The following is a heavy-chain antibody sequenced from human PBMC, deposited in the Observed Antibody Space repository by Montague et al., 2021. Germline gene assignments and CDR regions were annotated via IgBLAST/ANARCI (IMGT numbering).Heavy chain of an antibody. Sequence: SETLSLTCSVSGGSVNGYDWCWIRQPPGTGLEWIGYMRSCGSPNYNPTFKGRLPISIDRSRNQFSLELSFVTAADTAIYFCGRDYWGSIDYWGHGILVTVSS. CDR1: GGSVNGYD. CDR3: GRDYWGSIDY. CDR2: MRSCGSP. V-gene: IGHV4-59*02. D-gene: IGHD7-27*01. J-gene: IGHJ4*01.